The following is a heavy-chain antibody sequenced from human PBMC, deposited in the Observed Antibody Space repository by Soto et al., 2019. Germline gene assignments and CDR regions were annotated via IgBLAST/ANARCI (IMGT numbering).Heavy chain of an antibody. J-gene: IGHJ6*02. V-gene: IGHV5-51*01. Sequence: GESLKISCKAPVYSFISTWIAWLRQMPGKGMEWMGTIFPTDSDTRHSPSFQGKVTISVDKPTTTAYLQWSSLKASGSGMYYCARLASSRKDLYGSGSFQLYYYYGKDSWGQGTPVTVS. CDR1: VYSFISTW. CDR3: ARLASSRKDLYGSGSFQLYYYYGKDS. D-gene: IGHD3-10*01. CDR2: IFPTDSDT.